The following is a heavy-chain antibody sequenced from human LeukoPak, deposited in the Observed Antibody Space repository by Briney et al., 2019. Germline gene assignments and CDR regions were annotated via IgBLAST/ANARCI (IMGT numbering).Heavy chain of an antibody. CDR3: AREGASLDFWSGYRYYFDY. V-gene: IGHV1-69*05. CDR2: IIPIFGTA. D-gene: IGHD3-3*01. Sequence: ASVKVSCKASGGTFSSYAISWVRQAPGQGLEWMGGIIPIFGTANYAQKFQGRVTITTDESTSTAYMELSSLRSEDTAVYYCAREGASLDFWSGYRYYFDYWGQGTLVTVSS. J-gene: IGHJ4*02. CDR1: GGTFSSYA.